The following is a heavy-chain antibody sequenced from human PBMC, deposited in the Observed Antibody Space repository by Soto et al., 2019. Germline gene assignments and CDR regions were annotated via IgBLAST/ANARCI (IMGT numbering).Heavy chain of an antibody. D-gene: IGHD4-17*01. Sequence: ASVKVSCKASGYTFSNYGIHWVHQAPGQRLEWMGLINAGNGNTNYAQKLQGRVTMTTDTSTSTAYMELRSLRSDDTAVYYCARFGGDYESSWFDPWGQGTLVTVSS. CDR3: ARFGGDYESSWFDP. V-gene: IGHV1-18*01. CDR1: GYTFSNYG. CDR2: INAGNGNT. J-gene: IGHJ5*02.